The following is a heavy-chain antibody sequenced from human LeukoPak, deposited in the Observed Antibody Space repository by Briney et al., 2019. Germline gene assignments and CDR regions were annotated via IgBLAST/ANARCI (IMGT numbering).Heavy chain of an antibody. CDR1: GFSFSNYD. V-gene: IGHV3-30*03. J-gene: IGHJ4*02. CDR3: ARWFGELFFDY. D-gene: IGHD3-10*01. CDR2: ISFDGSNK. Sequence: GGSLRLSCAASGFSFSNYDMHWVRQAPGKGLEWVAVISFDGSNKYYEDSVKGRFTISRDNSRNTLYLQMNSLRAEGTAIYYCARWFGELFFDYCGQGTPVTVSS.